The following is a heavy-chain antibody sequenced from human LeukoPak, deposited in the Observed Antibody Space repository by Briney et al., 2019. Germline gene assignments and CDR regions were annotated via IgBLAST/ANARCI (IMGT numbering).Heavy chain of an antibody. D-gene: IGHD1-1*01. CDR1: GGTFSSYA. CDR2: IIPIFGTA. J-gene: IGHJ3*02. V-gene: IGHV1-69*05. CDR3: ARVGWNVDAFDI. Sequence: SVKVSCKASGGTFSSYAISWVRQAPGQGLEWMGGIIPIFGTANYAQKLQGRVTMTTDTSTSTAYMELRSLRSDDTAVYYCARVGWNVDAFDIWGQGTMVTVSS.